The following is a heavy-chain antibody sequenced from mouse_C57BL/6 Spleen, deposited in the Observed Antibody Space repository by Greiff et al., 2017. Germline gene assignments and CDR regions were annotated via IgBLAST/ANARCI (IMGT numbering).Heavy chain of an antibody. Sequence: VKLMESGAELVKPGASVKMSCKASGYTFTTYPIEWMKQNHGKSLEWIGNFHPYNDDTKYNEKFKGKATLTVEKSSSTVYLELSRLTSDDSAVYYCARRDDYDGGTYAMDYWGQGTSVTVSS. CDR2: FHPYNDDT. J-gene: IGHJ4*01. D-gene: IGHD2-4*01. V-gene: IGHV1-47*01. CDR3: ARRDDYDGGTYAMDY. CDR1: GYTFTTYP.